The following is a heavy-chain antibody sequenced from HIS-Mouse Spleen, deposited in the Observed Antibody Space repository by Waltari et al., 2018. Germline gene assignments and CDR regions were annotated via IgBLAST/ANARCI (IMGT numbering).Heavy chain of an antibody. V-gene: IGHV4-39*07. D-gene: IGHD6-13*01. Sequence: QLQLQESGPGLVKPSETLSLTCTVSGGSISSSSYYWGWIRQPPGKGLEWIGAIYYTGRTYSNPSLKSRVTIAVDTSKNRFSLKLRSVTAADTAVYYCAREIPYSSSWYDWYFDLWGRGTLVTVSS. J-gene: IGHJ2*01. CDR1: GGSISSSSYY. CDR3: AREIPYSSSWYDWYFDL. CDR2: IYYTGRT.